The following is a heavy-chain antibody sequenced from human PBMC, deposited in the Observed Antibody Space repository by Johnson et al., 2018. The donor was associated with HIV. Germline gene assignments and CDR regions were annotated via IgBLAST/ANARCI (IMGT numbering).Heavy chain of an antibody. V-gene: IGHV3-66*01. D-gene: IGHD2-15*01. CDR1: GFNVSSNY. Sequence: VQLVESGGGLVQPGGSLRLSCAASGFNVSSNYMSWVRQAPGKGLEWVSVIYRGGSTYYADSVKGRFTISRDNSKNTLYLQMNSLRAGDTAVYYCARGACSGAFCYFGGAFDIWGQGTMVTVSS. CDR3: ARGACSGAFCYFGGAFDI. J-gene: IGHJ3*02. CDR2: IYRGGST.